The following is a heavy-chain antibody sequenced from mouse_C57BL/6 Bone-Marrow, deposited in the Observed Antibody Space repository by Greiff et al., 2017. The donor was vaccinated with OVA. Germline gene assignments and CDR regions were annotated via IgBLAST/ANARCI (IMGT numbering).Heavy chain of an antibody. J-gene: IGHJ1*03. V-gene: IGHV5-17*01. CDR2: ISSGRSTI. D-gene: IGHD1-3*01. Sequence: EVQLMESGGGLVKPGGSLKLSCAASGFTFSDYGMHWVRQAPEKGLEWVAYISSGRSTIYYADTLKGRFTISRDNATHTLFLQMTILRSEDTAMYYCARYNALGDFDVWGTGTTVTVSS. CDR1: GFTFSDYG. CDR3: ARYNALGDFDV.